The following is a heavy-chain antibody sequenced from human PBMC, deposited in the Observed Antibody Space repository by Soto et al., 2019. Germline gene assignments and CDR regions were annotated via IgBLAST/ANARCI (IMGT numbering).Heavy chain of an antibody. CDR3: AGRLYGDYGDFDY. V-gene: IGHV1-69*02. D-gene: IGHD4-17*01. Sequence: QVQLVQSGAEVKKPGSSVKVSCKASGGTFSTYIISWVRQAPGQGLEWMGRIIPILGIANYAQKFQGRVTITADKSTSTAYMELSSLRSEDSAVYYCAGRLYGDYGDFDYWGQGTLVTVSS. CDR1: GGTFSTYI. J-gene: IGHJ4*02. CDR2: IIPILGIA.